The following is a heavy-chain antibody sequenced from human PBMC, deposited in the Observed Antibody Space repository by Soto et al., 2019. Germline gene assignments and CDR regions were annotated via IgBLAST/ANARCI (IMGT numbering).Heavy chain of an antibody. Sequence: ASVKVSCKASGYTFTSYGISWVRQAPGQGLEWMGWVSAYNGNTNYAQKLQGRVTMTTDTSTSTAYMELRSLRSDDTAVYYCGRFIAVAGTGYYYYYGMDVWGQGTTVTVSS. CDR1: GYTFTSYG. V-gene: IGHV1-18*01. D-gene: IGHD6-19*01. J-gene: IGHJ6*02. CDR3: GRFIAVAGTGYYYYYGMDV. CDR2: VSAYNGNT.